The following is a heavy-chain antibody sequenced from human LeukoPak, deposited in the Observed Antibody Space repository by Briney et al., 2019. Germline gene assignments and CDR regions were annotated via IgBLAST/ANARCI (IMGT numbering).Heavy chain of an antibody. J-gene: IGHJ4*02. CDR3: ARDPVSVGLRINSDF. CDR1: GFTFGGSA. D-gene: IGHD3-3*01. CDR2: MRSKANSYAT. V-gene: IGHV3-73*01. Sequence: GGSLRLSCAASGFTFGGSAMDWVRQASGKGLEWVGCMRSKANSYATAYAASVKGRFTISRDDSKNTVYLQMNSLRVEDTAVYYCARDPVSVGLRINSDFWGQGTLVTVSS.